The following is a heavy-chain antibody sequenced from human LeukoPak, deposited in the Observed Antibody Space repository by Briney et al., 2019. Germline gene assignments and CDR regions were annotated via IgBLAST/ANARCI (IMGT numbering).Heavy chain of an antibody. CDR3: ARDHYYDSSGYYPTDWFDP. J-gene: IGHJ5*02. CDR2: IYTSGST. V-gene: IGHV4-4*07. D-gene: IGHD3-22*01. CDR1: GGSISSYY. Sequence: SETLSLTCTVSGGSISSYYWSWIRQPAGKGLEWIGRIYTSGSTNYNPSLKSRVTMSVDTSKNQFSLKLSSVTDADTAVYYCARDHYYDSSGYYPTDWFDPWGQGTLVTVSS.